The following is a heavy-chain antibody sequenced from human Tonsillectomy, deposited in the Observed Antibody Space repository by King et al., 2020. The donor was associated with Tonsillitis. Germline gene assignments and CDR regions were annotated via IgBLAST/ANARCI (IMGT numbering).Heavy chain of an antibody. CDR1: GLIVSDNY. V-gene: IGHV3-66*01. D-gene: IGHD6-6*01. CDR2: IYSDGST. J-gene: IGHJ4*02. Sequence: VQLVEAGGGLVQPGGSLRLSCAASGLIVSDNYMGWVSQAPGKGLEWVSIIYSDGSTFYADSVKDRFTISADSSNNTLYLQINSLGVGDTAVYYCASDSSLSSPFENWGQATLVTVSS. CDR3: ASDSSLSSPFEN.